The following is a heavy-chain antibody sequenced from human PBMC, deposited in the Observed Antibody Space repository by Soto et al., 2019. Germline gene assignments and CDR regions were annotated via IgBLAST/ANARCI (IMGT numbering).Heavy chain of an antibody. J-gene: IGHJ4*02. D-gene: IGHD3-22*01. CDR2: INGDGSST. CDR1: GFTFSTYW. Sequence: PGGSLRLSCAASGFTFSTYWMHWVRQAPGKGLVWVSRINGDGSSTSYADSVKGRFTISRDNAKNTLYLQMNSLRAEDTAVYYCARDPPEDSGGYFAFDYWGQGTLVTVSS. V-gene: IGHV3-74*01. CDR3: ARDPPEDSGGYFAFDY.